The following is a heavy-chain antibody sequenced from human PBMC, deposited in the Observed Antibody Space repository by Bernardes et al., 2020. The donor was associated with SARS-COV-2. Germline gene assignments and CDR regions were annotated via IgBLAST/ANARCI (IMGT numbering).Heavy chain of an antibody. J-gene: IGHJ4*02. CDR1: GFSLSTSGVG. V-gene: IGHV2-5*01. CDR3: AHRLLRLRFFDRRGIPSPGFDY. CDR2: IYWNDDK. D-gene: IGHD3-9*01. Sequence: SGTTLVKPTQTLTLTCTFSGFSLSTSGVGVGWIRQPPGKALEWLAVIYWNDDKHYNPSLKTRLTITKDTSKNQVVLTMTNMDPVDTATYYCAHRLLRLRFFDRRGIPSPGFDYWGQGTLVTVSS.